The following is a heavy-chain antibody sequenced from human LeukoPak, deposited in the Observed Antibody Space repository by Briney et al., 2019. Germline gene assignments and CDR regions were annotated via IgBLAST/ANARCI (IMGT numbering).Heavy chain of an antibody. D-gene: IGHD2-2*03. CDR1: GFTFSDYY. CDR2: ISSSGSTI. Sequence: GGSLRLSCAASGFTFSDYYMSWIRQAPGKGLEWVSYISSSGSTIYYADSVKGRFTISRDNAKNSLYLQMNSLRAEDTAVYYCVRVDKDYPYYFDYWGQGTLVTVSS. CDR3: VRVDKDYPYYFDY. V-gene: IGHV3-11*01. J-gene: IGHJ4*02.